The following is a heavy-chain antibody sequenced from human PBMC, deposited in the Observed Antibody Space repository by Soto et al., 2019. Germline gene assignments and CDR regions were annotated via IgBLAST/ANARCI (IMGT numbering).Heavy chain of an antibody. CDR3: ARAFAGYDILTGYYYYYGMDV. Sequence: SETLSLTCAVSGGSISSGGYSWSWIRQPPGKGLEWIGYIYHSGSTYYNPSLKSRVTISVDRSKNQFSLKLSSVTAADTAVYYCARAFAGYDILTGYYYYYGMDVWGQGTTVTVSS. CDR2: IYHSGST. D-gene: IGHD3-9*01. J-gene: IGHJ6*02. CDR1: GGSISSGGYS. V-gene: IGHV4-30-2*01.